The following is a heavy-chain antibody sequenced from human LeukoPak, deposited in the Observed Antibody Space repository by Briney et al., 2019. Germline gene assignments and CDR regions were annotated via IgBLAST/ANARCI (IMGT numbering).Heavy chain of an antibody. CDR2: IWYDGSNK. CDR3: ARDFGGSYYGMDV. J-gene: IGHJ6*02. D-gene: IGHD3-16*01. V-gene: IGHV3-33*01. CDR1: GFTFSSYG. Sequence: GGSLRLSCAASGFTFSSYGIHWVRQAPGKGLEWVAVIWYDGSNKYYADSVKGRFTISRDNSKNTLYLQMNSLRAEDAAVYYCARDFGGSYYGMDVWGQGTTVTVSS.